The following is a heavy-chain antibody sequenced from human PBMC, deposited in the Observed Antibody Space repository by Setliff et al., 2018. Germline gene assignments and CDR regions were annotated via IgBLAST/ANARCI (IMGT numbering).Heavy chain of an antibody. Sequence: PSETLSLTCTVSDGSISNAYWSWIRQSPGKGLEWIGYIYDTGSTNSDPSLKSRVTISVDTSKNQFSLKLSSVTAADTAVYYCARWRVRDSGSYEYFYMDVWGKGTTVT. CDR1: DGSISNAY. CDR2: IYDTGST. V-gene: IGHV4-59*08. J-gene: IGHJ6*03. CDR3: ARWRVRDSGSYEYFYMDV. D-gene: IGHD1-26*01.